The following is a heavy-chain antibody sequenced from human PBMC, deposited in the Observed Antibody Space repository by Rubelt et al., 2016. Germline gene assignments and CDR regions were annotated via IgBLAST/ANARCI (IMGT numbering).Heavy chain of an antibody. CDR3: ARDPLDSSGYYRGPDY. J-gene: IGHJ4*02. D-gene: IGHD3-22*01. V-gene: IGHV3-74*01. CDR2: INSDGSST. Sequence: EVQLLESGGGLVQPGGSLRLSCAASGFTFSSYWMHWVRQAPGKGLVCVSRINSDGSSTSYADSVKGRFTISRDNAKNSLYLQMNSLRDEDTAVYYCARDPLDSSGYYRGPDYWGQGTLVTVSS. CDR1: GFTFSSYW.